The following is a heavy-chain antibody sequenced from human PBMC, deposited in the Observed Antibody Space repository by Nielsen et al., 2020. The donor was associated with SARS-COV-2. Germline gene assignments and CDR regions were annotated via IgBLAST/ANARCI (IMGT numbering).Heavy chain of an antibody. D-gene: IGHD2-2*01. CDR3: ATGDSYCSSTSCTKYGMDV. V-gene: IGHV1-2*06. CDR1: GYTFTDYY. J-gene: IGHJ6*02. CDR2: ISPNSGGT. Sequence: ASVKVSCKASGYTFTDYYVHWVRQAPGQGLEWMGRISPNSGGTNYAQKFQGRVTMTRDTSASTAYMELSSLRSEDTAVYYCATGDSYCSSTSCTKYGMDVWGQGTTVTVSS.